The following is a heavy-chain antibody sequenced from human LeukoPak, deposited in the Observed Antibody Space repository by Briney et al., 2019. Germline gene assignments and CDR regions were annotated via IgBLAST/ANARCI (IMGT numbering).Heavy chain of an antibody. CDR2: IDAGNGNT. CDR1: GYTFTSYV. V-gene: IGHV1-3*01. D-gene: IGHD6-13*01. J-gene: IGHJ4*02. CDR3: ARVAAADYFDY. Sequence: ASVKVSCKASGYTFTSYVMHWVRQAPGQRLEWMGWIDAGNGNTKYSQEFQGRVTITRDTSASTAYMELRSLRSDDTAVYYCARVAAADYFDYWGQGTLVTVSS.